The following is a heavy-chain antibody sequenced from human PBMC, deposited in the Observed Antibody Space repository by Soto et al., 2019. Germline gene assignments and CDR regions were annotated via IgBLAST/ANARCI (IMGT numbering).Heavy chain of an antibody. V-gene: IGHV3-23*01. D-gene: IGHD2-15*01. CDR3: AKLRAKSHIAVPFDY. CDR2: ISGNGGST. CDR1: GFTFGNFA. J-gene: IGHJ4*02. Sequence: GGSLRLSCATSGFTFGNFAMSWVRQAPGKGLEWVSAISGNGGSTYYADSVKGRFTISRDNSKNTLYLQMNSLTAEDTAVYFCAKLRAKSHIAVPFDYWGQGSLVTVSS.